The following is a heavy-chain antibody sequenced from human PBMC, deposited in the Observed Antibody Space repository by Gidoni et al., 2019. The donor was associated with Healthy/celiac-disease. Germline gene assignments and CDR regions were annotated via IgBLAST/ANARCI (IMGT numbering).Heavy chain of an antibody. J-gene: IGHJ6*02. Sequence: EVQLVESGGGLVQPGGSLRLSCAASGFTFISYRMNWVRQAPGKGLEWVSYISSSSSTRYYADSVKGRFTISRDNAKNSLYLQMNSLRDEDTAVYYCARVLTTPAAYYYYYGMDVWGQGTTVTVSS. CDR3: ARVLTTPAAYYYYYGMDV. CDR1: GFTFISYR. CDR2: ISSSSSTR. D-gene: IGHD2-2*01. V-gene: IGHV3-48*02.